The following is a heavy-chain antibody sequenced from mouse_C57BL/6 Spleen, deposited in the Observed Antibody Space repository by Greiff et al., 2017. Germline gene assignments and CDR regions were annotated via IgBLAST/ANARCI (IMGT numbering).Heavy chain of an antibody. CDR3: TRGGLGVAY. J-gene: IGHJ3*01. CDR2: IDPETGGT. D-gene: IGHD2-4*01. Sequence: VQLQESGAELVRPGASVTLSCKASGYTFTDYEMHWVKQTPVHGLEWIGAIDPETGGTAYNQKFKGKAILTADKSSSAAYMELRSLTSEDSAVYYCTRGGLGVAYWGQGTLVTVSA. V-gene: IGHV1-15*01. CDR1: GYTFTDYE.